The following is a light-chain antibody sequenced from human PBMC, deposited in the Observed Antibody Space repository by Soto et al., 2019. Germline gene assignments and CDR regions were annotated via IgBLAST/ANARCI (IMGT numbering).Light chain of an antibody. J-gene: IGLJ1*01. Sequence: QSVLTQPASVSGSPGQSSTISCTGTSSDVGGYNYVSWFQQHPGKPPKLLIYQVSHRPSGVSNRFSGSKSGSTASLTISGLQAEDEADYYCSSYTSNSAPYVFGTGTKVTVL. CDR1: SSDVGGYNY. CDR2: QVS. CDR3: SSYTSNSAPYV. V-gene: IGLV2-14*01.